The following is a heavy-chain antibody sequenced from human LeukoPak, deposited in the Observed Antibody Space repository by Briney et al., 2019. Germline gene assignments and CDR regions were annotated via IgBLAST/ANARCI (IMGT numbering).Heavy chain of an antibody. J-gene: IGHJ4*02. D-gene: IGHD2-21*01. V-gene: IGHV4-34*01. CDR1: GGSFRGYY. CDR2: INHSGST. Sequence: SETLSLTCAVYGGSFRGYYWSWIRQPPGKGVEWIGEINHSGSTNYNPSLKSRVTISVDTSKNQFSLKLSSVTAADTAVYYCARRGRVVVIVIRQYYFDFGGKGTVVTVS. CDR3: ARRGRVVVIVIRQYYFDF.